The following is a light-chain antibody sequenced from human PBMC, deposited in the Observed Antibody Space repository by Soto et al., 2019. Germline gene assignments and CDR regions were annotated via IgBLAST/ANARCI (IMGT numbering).Light chain of an antibody. CDR2: LGS. J-gene: IGKJ2*01. Sequence: IVMTQSPLSLPVTPGEPASISCRSNQSLLHTNGYNYLDWFLQKPGQSPQFLTYLGSHRASGVSDRFSASGAGTDSTLTISRVEAEDVGVFYCMQALQTPYTFGQGNTLDI. CDR1: QSLLHTNGYNY. V-gene: IGKV2-28*01. CDR3: MQALQTPYT.